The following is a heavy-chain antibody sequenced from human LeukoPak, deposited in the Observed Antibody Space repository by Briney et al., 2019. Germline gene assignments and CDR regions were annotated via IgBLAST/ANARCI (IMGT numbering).Heavy chain of an antibody. J-gene: IGHJ4*02. CDR1: GFTLSSYG. Sequence: GGSLRLSCAASGFTLSSYGMHWVRQAPGKGLEWVAFIRHDGSNKYYADSVKGRFTISRDNSKSTLFLQMNSLRAEDTAVYYCARAVSRFGELLPLDYWGQGTLVTVSS. CDR3: ARAVSRFGELLPLDY. D-gene: IGHD3-10*01. CDR2: IRHDGSNK. V-gene: IGHV3-30*02.